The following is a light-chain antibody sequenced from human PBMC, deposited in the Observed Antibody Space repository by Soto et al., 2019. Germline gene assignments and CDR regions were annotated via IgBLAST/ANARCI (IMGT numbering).Light chain of an antibody. V-gene: IGKV3-20*01. CDR2: GAS. CDR1: ESISNN. J-gene: IGKJ5*01. CDR3: QQYGKSPQIT. Sequence: EIVLTQSPATLSLSPVERATLSFMARESISNNLAWYQQKPGQAPRLLIYGASTRATGIPDRFSGSGSGTDFSLTISRLEPEDFAVYYCQQYGKSPQITVGQGPRLGL.